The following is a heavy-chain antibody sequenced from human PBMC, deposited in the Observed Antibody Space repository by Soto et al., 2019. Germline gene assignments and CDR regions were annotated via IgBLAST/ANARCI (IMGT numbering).Heavy chain of an antibody. V-gene: IGHV3-33*01. Sequence: GGSLRLSCAASGFTFSSYGMHWVRQAPGKGLEWVAVIWYDGSNKYYADSVKGRFTISRDNSKNTLYLQMNSLRAEDTAVYYCAREYNYDSSGYLVRNWFDPWGQGTLVTVSS. CDR3: AREYNYDSSGYLVRNWFDP. CDR2: IWYDGSNK. D-gene: IGHD3-22*01. J-gene: IGHJ5*02. CDR1: GFTFSSYG.